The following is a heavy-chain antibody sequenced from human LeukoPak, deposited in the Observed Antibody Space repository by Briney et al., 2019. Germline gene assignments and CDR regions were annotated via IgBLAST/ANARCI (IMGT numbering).Heavy chain of an antibody. V-gene: IGHV1-46*01. Sequence: ATVKVSCKASGYTFTSYYMHWVRQAPGQGLEWMGIINPSGGSTSYAQKFQGRVTMTRDTSTSTVYMELSSLRSEDTAVYYCARSAEDDAFDIWGQGTMVTVSS. J-gene: IGHJ3*02. CDR3: ARSAEDDAFDI. CDR1: GYTFTSYY. CDR2: INPSGGST.